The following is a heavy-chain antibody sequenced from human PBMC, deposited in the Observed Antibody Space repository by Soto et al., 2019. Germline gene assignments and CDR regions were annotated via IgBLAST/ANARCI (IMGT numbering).Heavy chain of an antibody. V-gene: IGHV3-74*01. CDR1: GFTFTSYS. J-gene: IGHJ4*02. CDR2: INGAGSST. CDR3: AKWRGNRHGDFDS. Sequence: EVQLVESGGGLVQPGGSLRLSCAASGFTFTSYSMHWVRHAPGKGLVWVSRINGAGSSTSSADSVKGRFPISRDNAKNTLDLKMSRLRVDETAVYYWAKWRGNRHGDFDSWGQGTLVTVSS. D-gene: IGHD2-8*01.